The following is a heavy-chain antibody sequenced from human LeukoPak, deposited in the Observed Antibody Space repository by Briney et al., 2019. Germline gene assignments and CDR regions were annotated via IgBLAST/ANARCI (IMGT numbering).Heavy chain of an antibody. V-gene: IGHV4-31*03. Sequence: SETLSLTCTVSGGPISSGGYYWSWIRQHPGKGLEWIGYIYYSGNTYYNPSLKSRVTISVDTSKNQFSLKLSSVTAADTAVYYCARTDSSNYLDYWGQGTLVTVSS. CDR2: IYYSGNT. D-gene: IGHD3-22*01. CDR3: ARTDSSNYLDY. CDR1: GGPISSGGYY. J-gene: IGHJ4*02.